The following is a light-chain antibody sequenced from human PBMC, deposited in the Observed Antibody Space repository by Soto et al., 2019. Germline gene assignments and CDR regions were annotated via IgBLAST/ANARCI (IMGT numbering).Light chain of an antibody. CDR3: QHYGSSRFT. J-gene: IGKJ3*01. CDR2: GAS. V-gene: IGKV3-20*01. CDR1: QSVSSSN. Sequence: EIVLTQSPATLSLSPGERATLSCRASQSVSSSNLAWYQQKPGQAPRLLIYGASSRATGIPDRFSGSGSGRDFTLTISRLEPEDFAVYYCQHYGSSRFTFGPGTKVDIK.